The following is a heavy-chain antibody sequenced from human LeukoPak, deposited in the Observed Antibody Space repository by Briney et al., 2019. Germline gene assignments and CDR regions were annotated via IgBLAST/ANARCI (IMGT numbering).Heavy chain of an antibody. D-gene: IGHD3-3*01. Sequence: GGSLRLSCAASGFTVSSNYMSWVRQAPGKGLEWVSVIYSGGSTYYADSVKGRFTISRDNSKNALYLQMNSLRAEDTAVYYCARVSQSYYDFWSGSPSHDAFDIWGQGTMVTVSS. CDR1: GFTVSSNY. J-gene: IGHJ3*02. CDR3: ARVSQSYYDFWSGSPSHDAFDI. V-gene: IGHV3-66*01. CDR2: IYSGGST.